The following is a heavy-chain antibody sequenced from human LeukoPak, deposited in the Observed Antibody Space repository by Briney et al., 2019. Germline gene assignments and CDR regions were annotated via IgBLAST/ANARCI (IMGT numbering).Heavy chain of an antibody. CDR1: GYTFTGYY. CDR2: INPNRGGT. Sequence: ASVKVSRKASGYTFTGYYMHWVRQAPGQGREWMGRINPNRGGTNYAQKFQARVTMTRDTSISTAYMELSRLRSDDTAVYYCARVSSGWYEEFDSWGQGTLVTVSS. V-gene: IGHV1-2*06. D-gene: IGHD6-19*01. J-gene: IGHJ4*02. CDR3: ARVSSGWYEEFDS.